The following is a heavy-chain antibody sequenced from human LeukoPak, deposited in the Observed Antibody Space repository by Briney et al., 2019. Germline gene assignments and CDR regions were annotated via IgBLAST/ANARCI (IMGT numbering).Heavy chain of an antibody. V-gene: IGHV4-59*01. D-gene: IGHD6-13*01. CDR2: IYYSGST. CDR3: AGVSGSSWYSSGC. Sequence: SETLSLPCIVSGVSISRYYWSWIRQPPGKGLEWIGYIYYSGSTNYNPSLKSRATISVDTSKKQFSLNLSSVTAADTAVYYCAGVSGSSWYSSGCWGQGTLVTVSS. CDR1: GVSISRYY. J-gene: IGHJ4*02.